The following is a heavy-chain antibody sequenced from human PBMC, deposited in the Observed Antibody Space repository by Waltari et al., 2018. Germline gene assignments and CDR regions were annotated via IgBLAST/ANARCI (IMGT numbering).Heavy chain of an antibody. CDR1: GFSLSTSGVG. CDR3: AHQFSGYVPRGAFDI. J-gene: IGHJ3*02. CDR2: IYWNDDK. V-gene: IGHV2-5*01. Sequence: QITLTESGPTLVKPTQTLTLTCTFSGFSLSTSGVGVGWIRQPPGKALEWLALIYWNDDKRYSPSLKSRLTITKDTSKNQVVLTMTNMDPVDTATYYCAHQFSGYVPRGAFDIWGQGTMVTVSS. D-gene: IGHD5-12*01.